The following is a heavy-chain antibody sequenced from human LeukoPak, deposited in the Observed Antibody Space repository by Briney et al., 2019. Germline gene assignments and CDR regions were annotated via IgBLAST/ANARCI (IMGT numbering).Heavy chain of an antibody. CDR1: GGSFSGYY. CDR3: ARGQGSSRSSYYYYYYYMDV. J-gene: IGHJ6*03. D-gene: IGHD6-13*01. V-gene: IGHV4-34*01. CDR2: INHSGST. Sequence: SETLSLTCAVYGGSFSGYYWSWIRQPPGKGLEWIGEINHSGSTNYNPSLKRRVTISVDTSKNQFSLKLSSVTAADTAVYYCARGQGSSRSSYYYYYYYMDVWGKGTTVTVSS.